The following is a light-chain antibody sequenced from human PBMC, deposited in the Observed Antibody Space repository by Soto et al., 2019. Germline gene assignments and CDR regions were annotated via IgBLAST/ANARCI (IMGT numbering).Light chain of an antibody. Sequence: EIVLTQSPGTLSLSPGERATLSCRASQSVTSTYLAWYQQKPGQAPRLLIYGASRRATGIPDKFSGSGSGTDFPLPISRLEPEDFAVYYCQQCGTSPLTFGGGTKVDIK. J-gene: IGKJ4*01. CDR1: QSVTSTY. CDR2: GAS. V-gene: IGKV3-20*01. CDR3: QQCGTSPLT.